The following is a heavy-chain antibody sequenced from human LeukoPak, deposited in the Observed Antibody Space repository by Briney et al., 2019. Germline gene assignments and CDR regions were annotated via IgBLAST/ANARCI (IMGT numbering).Heavy chain of an antibody. CDR3: ARDRTYCSSTSCYGAFDI. D-gene: IGHD2-2*01. Sequence: ASVKVSCKASGGTFSSYAISWVRQAPEQGLEWMGGIVPIFGTANYAQKFQGRVTITADESTSTAYMELSSLRSEDTAVYYCARDRTYCSSTSCYGAFDIWGQGTMVTVSS. CDR1: GGTFSSYA. V-gene: IGHV1-69*13. J-gene: IGHJ3*02. CDR2: IVPIFGTA.